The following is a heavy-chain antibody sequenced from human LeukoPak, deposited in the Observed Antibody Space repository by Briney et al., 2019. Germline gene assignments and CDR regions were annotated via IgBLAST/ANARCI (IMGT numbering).Heavy chain of an antibody. CDR1: GFTFSSYE. Sequence: SGGSLRLSCAASGFTFSSYEMNWVRQAPGKGLEGVSYISSSGSTIYYADSVKGRFTISRDNAKNSLYLQMNSLSAEDTAVYYCARGGGYDFWSGYTTGGQGTLVTVSS. CDR3: ARGGGYDFWSGYTT. D-gene: IGHD3-3*01. CDR2: ISSSGSTI. V-gene: IGHV3-48*03. J-gene: IGHJ4*02.